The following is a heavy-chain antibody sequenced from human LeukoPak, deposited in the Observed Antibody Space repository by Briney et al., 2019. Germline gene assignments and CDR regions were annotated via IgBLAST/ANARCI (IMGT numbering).Heavy chain of an antibody. CDR1: GDSIRNSNCY. CDR2: IYYSRDT. D-gene: IGHD5-12*01. V-gene: IGHV4-39*07. CDR3: ARAPPPWLLLDY. Sequence: SETLSLTCTVSGDSIRNSNCYWGWIRQPPGKGLEWIGSIYYSRDTFYNPSLKSRVTISVDMSRNQVFLSLTSVTAADTVLYSCARAPPPWLLLDYWGQGTLVTVSS. J-gene: IGHJ4*02.